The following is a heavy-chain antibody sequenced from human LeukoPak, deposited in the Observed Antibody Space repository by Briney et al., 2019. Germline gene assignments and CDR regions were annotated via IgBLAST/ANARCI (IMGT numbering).Heavy chain of an antibody. J-gene: IGHJ3*02. CDR2: IYTSGST. V-gene: IGHV4-4*07. D-gene: IGHD3-3*01. CDR3: ARDLNDFWSGRAFDI. CDR1: GGSISSYY. Sequence: PSETLTLTCTVSGGSISSYYWSWIRQPAGKGLEWIGRIYTSGSTNYNPSLKSRVTISVDTSKNQFSLKLSSVTAADTAVYYCARDLNDFWSGRAFDIWGQGTMVTVSS.